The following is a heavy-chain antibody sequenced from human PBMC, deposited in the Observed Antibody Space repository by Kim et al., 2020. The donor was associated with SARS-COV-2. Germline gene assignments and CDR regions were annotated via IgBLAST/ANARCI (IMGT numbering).Heavy chain of an antibody. J-gene: IGHJ4*02. V-gene: IGHV1-46*01. CDR2: VNPGGGTR. CDR1: GYNFISYY. Sequence: ASVKVSCKASGYNFISYYMHWLRQAPGQGPEWMGIVNPGGGTRYYAQKFQGRVTMPWDTSTSTHFMEITGLRSDDTAVYYCAACEKGTENSFDEWGQGTPVTV. CDR3: AACEKGTENSFDE.